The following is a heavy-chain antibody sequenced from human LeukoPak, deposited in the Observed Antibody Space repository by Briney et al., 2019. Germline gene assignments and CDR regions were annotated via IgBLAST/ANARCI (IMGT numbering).Heavy chain of an antibody. CDR1: GYSISSGYY. CDR2: IYHSGST. CDR3: ARDTDDY. J-gene: IGHJ4*02. V-gene: IGHV4-38-2*02. Sequence: SETLSLTCTVSGYSISSGYYWGWIRQPPGKGLEWIGSIYHSGSTYYNPSLKSRVTISVDTSKNQFSLKLSSVTAADTAVYYCARDTDDYWGQGTLVTVSS.